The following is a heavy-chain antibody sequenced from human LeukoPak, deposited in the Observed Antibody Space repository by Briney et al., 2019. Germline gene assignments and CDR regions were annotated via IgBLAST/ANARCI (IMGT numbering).Heavy chain of an antibody. CDR1: GGTFSSYA. Sequence: ASVKVSCKATGGTFSSYAISWVRQARGQGLEWMGRIIPILGIANYAQKFQGRVTITADKSTSTAYMELSSLRSEDTAVYYCASPDDSSGYYYGYWGQGTLVTVSS. V-gene: IGHV1-69*04. CDR3: ASPDDSSGYYYGY. D-gene: IGHD3-22*01. J-gene: IGHJ4*02. CDR2: IIPILGIA.